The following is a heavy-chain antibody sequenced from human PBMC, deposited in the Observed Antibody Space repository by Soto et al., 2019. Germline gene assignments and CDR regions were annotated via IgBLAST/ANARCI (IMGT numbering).Heavy chain of an antibody. CDR3: AKDHSLGLDAFDI. D-gene: IGHD5-18*01. J-gene: IGHJ3*02. Sequence: PSETLSLTCSVSGGSISNYYWTWIRQPPGKGLEWIGHIYNSESTNYNPSLNSRVTILLDTSKKQFSLNLRSVTDADTAVYYCAKDHSLGLDAFDIWGQGTMVTVSS. CDR2: IYNSEST. CDR1: GGSISNYY. V-gene: IGHV4-59*01.